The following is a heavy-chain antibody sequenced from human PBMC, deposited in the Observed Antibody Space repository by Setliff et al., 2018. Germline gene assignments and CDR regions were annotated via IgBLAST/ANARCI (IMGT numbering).Heavy chain of an antibody. D-gene: IGHD3-22*01. V-gene: IGHV1-69*06. J-gene: IGHJ5*02. Sequence: SVKVSCKASGATFSSYAISWVRQAPGQGLEWMGRIIPIFGTANYAQKFQGRVTITADKSTSTAYMELSSLRSGDTAVYYCARAPSSTVINWFDPWGQGTLVTVSS. CDR3: ARAPSSTVINWFDP. CDR2: IIPIFGTA. CDR1: GATFSSYA.